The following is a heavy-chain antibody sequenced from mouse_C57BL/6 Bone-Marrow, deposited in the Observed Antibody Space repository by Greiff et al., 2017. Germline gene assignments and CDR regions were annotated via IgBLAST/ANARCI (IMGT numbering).Heavy chain of an antibody. J-gene: IGHJ3*01. Sequence: QVQLKESGAELMKPGASVKLSCKATGYTFTGYWIEWVKQRPGHGLEWIGEILPGSGSTNYNEKFKGKATFTADTSSNTAYMPLRSLTTEDSAIFACSHVYCGNAFAYWGQGTLVTVSA. V-gene: IGHV1-9*01. CDR2: ILPGSGST. CDR1: GYTFTGYW. D-gene: IGHD2-1*01. CDR3: SHVYCGNAFAY.